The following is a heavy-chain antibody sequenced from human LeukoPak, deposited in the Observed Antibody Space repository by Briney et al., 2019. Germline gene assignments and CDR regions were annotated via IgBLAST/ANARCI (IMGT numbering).Heavy chain of an antibody. CDR3: ARAITMVRGVIKEAWFDP. CDR1: GGSISSGGYY. D-gene: IGHD3-10*01. Sequence: PSETLSLTCTVSGGSISSGGYYWSWIRQHPGKGLEWIGYIYYSGSTYYNPSLKSRVTISVDTSKNQFSLKLSPVTAADTAVYYCARAITMVRGVIKEAWFDPWGQGTLVTVSS. CDR2: IYYSGST. J-gene: IGHJ5*02. V-gene: IGHV4-31*03.